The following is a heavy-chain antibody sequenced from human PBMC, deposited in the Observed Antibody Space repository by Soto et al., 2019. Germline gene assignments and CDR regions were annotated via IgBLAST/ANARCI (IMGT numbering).Heavy chain of an antibody. Sequence: SETLSLTCAVSGGSISSSNWWSWVRPPPGKGLEWIGEIYHSGSTNYNPSLKSRVTISVDKSKNQFPLKLSSVTAADTAVYYCAGWIQLQQYYYYGMDVWGQGTTVTVSS. J-gene: IGHJ6*02. D-gene: IGHD5-18*01. CDR1: GGSISSSNW. V-gene: IGHV4-4*02. CDR3: AGWIQLQQYYYYGMDV. CDR2: IYHSGST.